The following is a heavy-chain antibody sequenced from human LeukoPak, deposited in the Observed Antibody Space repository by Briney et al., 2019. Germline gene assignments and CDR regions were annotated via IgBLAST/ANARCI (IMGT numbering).Heavy chain of an antibody. D-gene: IGHD3-10*01. V-gene: IGHV3-33*01. CDR1: GFIFSTYG. Sequence: PGGSLRLSCAASGFIFSTYGMHWVRQAPGKGLEWVAVIWYDGSNKYYADSVKGRFTISRDNSRNTLYLQMNSLRAEDTAVYYCARDYGSGIDCWGQGTLVTVSS. CDR3: ARDYGSGIDC. J-gene: IGHJ4*02. CDR2: IWYDGSNK.